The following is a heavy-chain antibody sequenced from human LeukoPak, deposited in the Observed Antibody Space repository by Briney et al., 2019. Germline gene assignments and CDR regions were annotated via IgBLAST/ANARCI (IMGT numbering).Heavy chain of an antibody. CDR1: GGSVSSSSYY. CDR3: ATSYDNSGRDY. Sequence: SETLSLTCTVSGGSVSSSSYYWGWVRQPPGKGLEWIGSVYYSGSTYYSPSLKGRVTISLDTSKNQFSLKLSSVTAADTAVYYCATSYDNSGRDYWGQGTLVTVSS. V-gene: IGHV4-39*07. D-gene: IGHD3-22*01. CDR2: VYYSGST. J-gene: IGHJ4*02.